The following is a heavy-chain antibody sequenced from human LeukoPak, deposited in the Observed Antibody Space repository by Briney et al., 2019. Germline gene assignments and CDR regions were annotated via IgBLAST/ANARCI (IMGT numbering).Heavy chain of an antibody. CDR2: IYHSGST. CDR3: ARAFISSSWGLFDY. V-gene: IGHV4-30-2*01. J-gene: IGHJ4*02. D-gene: IGHD6-13*01. Sequence: PSQTLPLTCAVSGGSISSGGYSWSWIRQPPGKGLEWIGYIYHSGSTYYNPSLKSRVTISVDRSKNQFSLKLSSVTAADTAVYYCARAFISSSWGLFDYWGQGTLVTVSS. CDR1: GGSISSGGYS.